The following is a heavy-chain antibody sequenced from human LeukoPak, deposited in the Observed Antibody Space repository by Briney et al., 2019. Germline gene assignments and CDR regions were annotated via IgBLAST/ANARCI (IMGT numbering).Heavy chain of an antibody. D-gene: IGHD2-15*01. CDR3: AKDGARYCSGGSCPYGMDV. V-gene: IGHV3-30*18. CDR1: GFTFSSYG. Sequence: PGSSLRLSCAASGFTFSSYGMHWVRQAPGKGLDWVAVISYDGSNKYYADSVKGRFTISRDNSKNTLYLQMNSVRAEDTAVYYCAKDGARYCSGGSCPYGMDVWGQGTTVTVSS. J-gene: IGHJ6*02. CDR2: ISYDGSNK.